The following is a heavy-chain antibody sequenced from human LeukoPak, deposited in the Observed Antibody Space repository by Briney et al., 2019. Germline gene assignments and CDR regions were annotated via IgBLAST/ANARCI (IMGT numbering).Heavy chain of an antibody. CDR1: GYSISSGYY. CDR2: IYQSGST. Sequence: SETLSLTCIVSGYSISSGYYWGWIRQPPGKGLEWFGNIYQSGSTYYSPSLKSRVTISVDTSKNQFSLKLSSVTAADTAVYYCARALLGDYFDYWGQGTLVTVSS. J-gene: IGHJ4*02. CDR3: ARALLGDYFDY. V-gene: IGHV4-38-2*02. D-gene: IGHD2-15*01.